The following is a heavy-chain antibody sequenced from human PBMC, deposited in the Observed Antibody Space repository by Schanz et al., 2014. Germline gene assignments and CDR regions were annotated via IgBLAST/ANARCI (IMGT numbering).Heavy chain of an antibody. D-gene: IGHD3-10*01. V-gene: IGHV3-30*18. CDR2: IYYNGTNK. J-gene: IGHJ4*02. CDR1: GFTFTTYA. CDR3: AKDQGSYGSGSYSYFDY. Sequence: VQLLESGGGLVQPGESLRLSCAASGFTFTTYAMTWVRQAPGKGLEWVALIYYNGTNKYYADSVKGRFTISRDNSQNTLYLQMNTLRTEDTAVYYCAKDQGSYGSGSYSYFDYWGQGTLATVSS.